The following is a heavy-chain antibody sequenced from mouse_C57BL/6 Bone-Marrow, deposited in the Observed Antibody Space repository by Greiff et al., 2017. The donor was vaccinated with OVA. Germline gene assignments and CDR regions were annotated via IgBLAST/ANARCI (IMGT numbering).Heavy chain of an antibody. J-gene: IGHJ1*03. V-gene: IGHV2-5*01. CDR2: IWRGGST. CDR3: AKGDYDGHWYFDV. D-gene: IGHD2-4*01. Sequence: VQLQQSGPGLVQPSQSLSITCTVSGFSLTSYGVHWVRQSPGKGLEWLGVIWRGGSTDYNAAFMSRLSITKDNSKSQVFFKMNSLQADDTAIYYCAKGDYDGHWYFDVWGTGTTVTVSS. CDR1: GFSLTSYG.